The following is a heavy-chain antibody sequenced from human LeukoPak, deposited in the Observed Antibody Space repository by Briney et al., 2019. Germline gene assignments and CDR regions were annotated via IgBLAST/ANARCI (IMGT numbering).Heavy chain of an antibody. CDR1: GFTFTSYA. J-gene: IGHJ4*02. Sequence: HTGGSLRLSCVASGFTFTSYAMSWARQAPGKGLEWVSSISGSGGTTYYADSVKGRFTISRDNSKKTVYLQMNSLRAEDTAVYYCAKGTYYYDSSGSYGYYWGQGTLVIVSS. CDR2: ISGSGGTT. D-gene: IGHD3-22*01. V-gene: IGHV3-23*01. CDR3: AKGTYYYDSSGSYGYY.